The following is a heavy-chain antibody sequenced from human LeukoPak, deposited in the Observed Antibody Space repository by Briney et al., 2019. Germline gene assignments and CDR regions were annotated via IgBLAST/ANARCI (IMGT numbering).Heavy chain of an antibody. CDR1: GGSLSSSY. V-gene: IGHV4-4*07. D-gene: IGHD6-6*01. CDR3: ARDGRSSNRDYNWFDP. CDR2: IYTSGSI. Sequence: PSETLSLTCTVSGGSLSSSYGSWIRQTAGKGLEWVGRIYTSGSITYNPCIKSQVTMSVDTSKNQFSLKLSSLTAADTAVYYCARDGRSSNRDYNWFDPWGQGTLVTVSS. J-gene: IGHJ5*02.